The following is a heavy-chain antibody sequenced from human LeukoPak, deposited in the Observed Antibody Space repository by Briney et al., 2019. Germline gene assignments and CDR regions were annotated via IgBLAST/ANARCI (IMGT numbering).Heavy chain of an antibody. CDR1: GYSFNRFW. D-gene: IGHD1-26*01. CDR2: IYPGDSDT. Sequence: GESLKISCKGSGYSFNRFWIGWARQMPGKGLEWMGIIYPGDSDTRYSPSFQGQVTISADKSITTAYLQWSSLKASDTAMYYCGRHQHSGSYGAFDIWGQGTMVTVSS. J-gene: IGHJ3*02. V-gene: IGHV5-51*01. CDR3: GRHQHSGSYGAFDI.